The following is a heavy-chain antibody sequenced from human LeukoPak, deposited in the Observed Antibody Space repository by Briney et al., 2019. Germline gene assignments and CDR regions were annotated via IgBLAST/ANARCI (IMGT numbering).Heavy chain of an antibody. CDR2: IRSKAYGGTT. CDR3: TRIGGSLLWFGELFPDY. J-gene: IGHJ4*02. CDR1: DFSFITYA. Sequence: PGGSLRLSCAASDFSFITYAMSWVRQAPGKGLEWVGFIRSKAYGGTTEYAASVKGRFTISRDDSKSIAYLQMNSLKTEDTAVYYCTRIGGSLLWFGELFPDYWGQGTLVTVSS. D-gene: IGHD3-10*01. V-gene: IGHV3-49*04.